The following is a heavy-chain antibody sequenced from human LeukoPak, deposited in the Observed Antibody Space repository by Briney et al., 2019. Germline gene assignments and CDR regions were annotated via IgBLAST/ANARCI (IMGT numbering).Heavy chain of an antibody. Sequence: SETLSLTCTVSGDSISSYYWSWIRQPPGKGLEWIGYIHYSGSTNYNPSLKSRVTISVDTSKNQFSLKLSSVTAADTAVYYCARLALGYFDYWGQGTLVTVSS. CDR2: IHYSGST. V-gene: IGHV4-59*01. CDR3: ARLALGYFDY. D-gene: IGHD3-16*01. CDR1: GDSISSYY. J-gene: IGHJ4*02.